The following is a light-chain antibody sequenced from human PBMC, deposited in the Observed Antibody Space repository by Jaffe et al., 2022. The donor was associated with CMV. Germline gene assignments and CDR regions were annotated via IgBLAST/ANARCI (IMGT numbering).Light chain of an antibody. V-gene: IGLV2-14*03. CDR2: NVS. J-gene: IGLJ2*01. CDR1: SSDIGGYNY. CDR3: SSYTSGYGLVI. Sequence: QSALTQPASVSGSPGQSITISCTGTSSDIGGYNYVSWYQQHPGKTPKLIIYNVSDRPSGVSNRFSGSKSGNTASLTISGLQAEDEADYYCSSYTSGYGLVIFGGGTKLAVL.